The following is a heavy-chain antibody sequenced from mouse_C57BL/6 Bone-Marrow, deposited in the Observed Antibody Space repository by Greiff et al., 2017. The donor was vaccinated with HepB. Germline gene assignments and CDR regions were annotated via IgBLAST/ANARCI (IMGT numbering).Heavy chain of an antibody. CDR3: TDGDYDVGLLAY. CDR2: IDHENDDT. J-gene: IGHJ3*01. D-gene: IGHD2-4*01. CDR1: GFNIKDDY. Sequence: VQLQQSGAELVRPGASVKLSCTTSGFNIKDDYMHWVKQRPEQGLEWIGWIDHENDDTEYASKFQGKATITANTYSNTAYLQLSSRTYEDTAVYYATDGDYDVGLLAYWGQGTPVTVSA. V-gene: IGHV14-4*01.